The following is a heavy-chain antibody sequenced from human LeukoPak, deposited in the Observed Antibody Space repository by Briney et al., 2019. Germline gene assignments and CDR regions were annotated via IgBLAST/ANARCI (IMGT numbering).Heavy chain of an antibody. CDR1: GGSISSYY. V-gene: IGHV4-59*08. D-gene: IGHD3/OR15-3a*01. J-gene: IGHJ4*02. CDR3: ARRLYGTGGFDY. CDR2: IYYSGST. Sequence: PSETLSLTCTVSGGSISSYYWSWIRQPPGKGLEWIGYIYYSGSTNYNPSLKSRVTISVDTSKNQFSLNLTSVTAADTAVYYCARRLYGTGGFDYWGQGTLVTVSS.